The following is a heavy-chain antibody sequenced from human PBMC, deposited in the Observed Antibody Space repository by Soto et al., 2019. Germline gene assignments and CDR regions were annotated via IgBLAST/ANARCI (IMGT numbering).Heavy chain of an antibody. J-gene: IGHJ4*02. V-gene: IGHV3-21*01. CDR2: ISSSSSYI. CDR1: GFTFSSYS. D-gene: IGHD3-16*02. CDR3: ARGFVMITFGGVIVYIPSLDY. Sequence: EVQLVESGGGLVKPGGSLRLSCAASGFTFSSYSMNWVRQAPGKGLEWVSSISSSSSYIYYADSVKGRFTISRDNAKNSLYLQMNSLRAEDTAVYYCARGFVMITFGGVIVYIPSLDYWGQGTLVTVSS.